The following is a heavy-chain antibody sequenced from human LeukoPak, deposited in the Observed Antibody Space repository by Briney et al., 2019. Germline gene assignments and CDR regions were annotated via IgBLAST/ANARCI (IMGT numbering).Heavy chain of an antibody. CDR3: ARDGMWVRVDRGC. Sequence: GRTLRLSCAASGFTFTGYWIYWVRHVPGKGLDWGSWIKGNGTATAFADSVKGRFTGSRDNAKNTMYLQMNSLRPHETPLYYSARDGMWVRVDRGCWGQGDLVTVSS. D-gene: IGHD6-19*01. J-gene: IGHJ4*02. CDR2: IKGNGTAT. CDR1: GFTFTGYW. V-gene: IGHV3-74*03.